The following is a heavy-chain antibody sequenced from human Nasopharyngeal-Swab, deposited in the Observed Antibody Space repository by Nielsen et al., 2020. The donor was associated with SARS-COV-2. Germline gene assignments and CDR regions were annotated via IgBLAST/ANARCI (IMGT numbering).Heavy chain of an antibody. CDR3: ARDPGFFTAPAFHDSSGYYDY. Sequence: WVRQAPGQGLEWMGGIIPIFGTANYAQKFQGRVTITADKSTSTAYMELSSLRSEDTAVYYCARDPGFFTAPAFHDSSGYYDYWGQGTLVTVSS. CDR2: IIPIFGTA. D-gene: IGHD3-22*01. V-gene: IGHV1-69*06. J-gene: IGHJ4*02.